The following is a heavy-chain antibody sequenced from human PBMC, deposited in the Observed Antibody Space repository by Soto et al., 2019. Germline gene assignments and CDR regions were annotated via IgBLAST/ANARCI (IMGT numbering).Heavy chain of an antibody. Sequence: EVQLLESGGGLVQPGGSLRLSCAASGFTFSSYAMRWVRQAPGKGLEWVSAISGSGDSTYYPNSVKGRFTIFRDNSKNKRYLQMSSLRAEDTAVYYCARRGSGSYYDYWGQGTLVTVSS. J-gene: IGHJ4*02. D-gene: IGHD1-26*01. CDR3: ARRGSGSYYDY. CDR2: ISGSGDST. CDR1: GFTFSSYA. V-gene: IGHV3-23*01.